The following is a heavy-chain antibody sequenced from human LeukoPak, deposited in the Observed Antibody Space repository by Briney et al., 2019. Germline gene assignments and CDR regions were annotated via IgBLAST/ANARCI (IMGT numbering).Heavy chain of an antibody. J-gene: IGHJ4*02. D-gene: IGHD1-1*01. CDR1: GFTFSRYR. CDR3: SKGQELDDGVLES. V-gene: IGHV3-7*05. CDR2: IKQDGSEI. Sequence: GGSLRLSCAASGFTFSRYRMSWVRQAPGKGLEWVANIKQDGSEIYYVDSVKGRFTISRDSSKNTLYLEMNSLSAEDTAIYYCSKGQELDDGVLESWGRGTLVTVSS.